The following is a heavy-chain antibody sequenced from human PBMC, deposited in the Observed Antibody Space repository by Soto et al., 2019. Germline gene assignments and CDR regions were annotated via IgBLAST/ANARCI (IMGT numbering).Heavy chain of an antibody. CDR1: GFTFSSYW. CDR2: INSDWSST. J-gene: IGHJ4*02. Sequence: EVQLVESGGGLVQPGGSLRLSCAASGFTFSSYWMHWVRQAPGKGLVWVSRINSDWSSTSYADSVKGRCTISRDNAKNTLYLQMNSLRAEDTAVYYCVRTSLVVAAATREDYWGQGTLVTVSS. CDR3: VRTSLVVAAATREDY. V-gene: IGHV3-74*01. D-gene: IGHD2-15*01.